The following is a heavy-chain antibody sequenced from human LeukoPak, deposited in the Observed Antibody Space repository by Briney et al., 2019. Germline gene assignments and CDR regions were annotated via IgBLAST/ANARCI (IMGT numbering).Heavy chain of an antibody. Sequence: PGGSLRLSCAAPGFTFSNAWMSWVRQAPGKGLEWVGRIKRKTDGGTTDYAAPVKGRFSVSRDDSKNTLYLQMNSLKTEDTAVYYCTTGSTRSDYWGQGTLVTVSS. V-gene: IGHV3-15*01. CDR1: GFTFSNAW. CDR3: TTGSTRSDY. J-gene: IGHJ4*02. D-gene: IGHD2-2*01. CDR2: IKRKTDGGTT.